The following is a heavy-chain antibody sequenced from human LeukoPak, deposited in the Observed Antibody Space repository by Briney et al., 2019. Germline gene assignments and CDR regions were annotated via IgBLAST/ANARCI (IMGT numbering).Heavy chain of an antibody. Sequence: SETLSLTCAVYGGSFSGYYWSWIRQPPGKGLEWIGEINHSGSTNYNPSLKSRVTISVDTSKNQSSLKLSSVTAADTAVYYCARGRGSGWYRDASDIWGQGTMVTVSS. CDR3: ARGRGSGWYRDASDI. J-gene: IGHJ3*02. D-gene: IGHD6-19*01. CDR2: INHSGST. CDR1: GGSFSGYY. V-gene: IGHV4-34*01.